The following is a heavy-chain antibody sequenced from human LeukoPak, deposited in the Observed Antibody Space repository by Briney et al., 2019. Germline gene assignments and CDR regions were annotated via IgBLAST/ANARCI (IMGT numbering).Heavy chain of an antibody. CDR1: GGSFSGYY. D-gene: IGHD3-10*01. CDR3: ARAFSSPYYYGSGCPRQPPWFDP. Sequence: SETLPLTCAVYGGSFSGYYWSWIRQPPGKGLEWIGEINHSGSTNYNPSLKSRVTISVDTSKNQFSLKLSSVTAADTAVYYCARAFSSPYYYGSGCPRQPPWFDPWGQGTLVTVSS. V-gene: IGHV4-34*01. CDR2: INHSGST. J-gene: IGHJ5*02.